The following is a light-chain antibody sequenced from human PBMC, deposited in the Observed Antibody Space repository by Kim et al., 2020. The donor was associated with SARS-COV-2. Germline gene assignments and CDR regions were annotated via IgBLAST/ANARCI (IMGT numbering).Light chain of an antibody. J-gene: IGLJ3*02. Sequence: SYELTQPPSVSVSPGQTASITCSGDKLGDKYACWYQQKPGQSPVLGIYQDSKRPSGIPERFSGSNSGNTATLTISGTQAMDEADYYCQAWDSSIWVFGGGTQLTVL. V-gene: IGLV3-1*01. CDR2: QDS. CDR1: KLGDKY. CDR3: QAWDSSIWV.